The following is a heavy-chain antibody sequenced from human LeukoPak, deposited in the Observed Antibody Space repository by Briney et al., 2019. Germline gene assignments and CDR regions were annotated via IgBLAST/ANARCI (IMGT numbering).Heavy chain of an antibody. CDR3: ARASGSYYYYFDY. Sequence: SETLSLTCTVSGGSISSSSYYWGWIRQPPGKGLEWIGSIYYSGSTYYNPSLKSRVTISVDRSKNQFSLKLSSVTAADTAVYYCARASGSYYYYFDYWGQGTLVTVSS. CDR2: IYYSGST. V-gene: IGHV4-39*07. D-gene: IGHD1-26*01. J-gene: IGHJ4*02. CDR1: GGSISSSSYY.